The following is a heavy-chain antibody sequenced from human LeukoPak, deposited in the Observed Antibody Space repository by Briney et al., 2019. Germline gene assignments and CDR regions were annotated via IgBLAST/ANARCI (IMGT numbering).Heavy chain of an antibody. Sequence: SETLSLTCTVYDESFSAYYWSWIRQPPGKGLEWIGEVNHSGSTNYTPSLKSRVTISVDTSKNQFSLKLSSVTAADTAVYYCARGRSGGWSGYYVGSDWGQGTLVTVSS. CDR2: VNHSGST. V-gene: IGHV4-34*01. CDR3: ARGRSGGWSGYYVGSD. D-gene: IGHD3-3*01. CDR1: DESFSAYY. J-gene: IGHJ4*02.